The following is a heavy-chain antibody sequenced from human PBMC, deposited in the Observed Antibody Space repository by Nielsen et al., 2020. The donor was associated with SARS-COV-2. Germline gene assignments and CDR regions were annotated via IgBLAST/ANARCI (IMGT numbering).Heavy chain of an antibody. Sequence: GGSLRLSCAASGFTFSNYSMNWVRQAPGKGLEWVSYISSSSSTIYYADSVKGRFTISRDNAKNSLYLQMNSLRAEDTAVYYCARDRSSYYYDSSGYFDYWGQGTLVTVSS. D-gene: IGHD3-22*01. CDR3: ARDRSSYYYDSSGYFDY. CDR2: ISSSSSTI. V-gene: IGHV3-48*01. J-gene: IGHJ4*02. CDR1: GFTFSNYS.